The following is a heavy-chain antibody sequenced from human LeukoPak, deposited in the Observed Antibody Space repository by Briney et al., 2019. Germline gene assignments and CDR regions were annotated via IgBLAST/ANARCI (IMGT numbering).Heavy chain of an antibody. CDR1: GFPFTRHG. Sequence: PGKSLRLSCVSSGFPFTRHGMQWVRQAPGKGLEWVAVIGHDGGSQSYADSVKGRFTVSRDNSKNTVYLHMSSLRAEDTAVYYCARDYGDYQLFDCWGQGTLVTVSS. D-gene: IGHD4-17*01. CDR3: ARDYGDYQLFDC. CDR2: IGHDGGSQ. J-gene: IGHJ4*02. V-gene: IGHV3-33*01.